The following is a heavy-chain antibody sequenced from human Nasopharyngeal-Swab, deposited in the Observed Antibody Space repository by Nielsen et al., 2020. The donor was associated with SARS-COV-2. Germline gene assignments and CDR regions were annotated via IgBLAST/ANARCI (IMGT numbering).Heavy chain of an antibody. Sequence: LRLSCTVSGGSISSGGYYWSWIRQHPGKGLEWIGYIYYSGSTYYNPSLKSRVTISVDTSKNQFSLKLSSVTAADTAVYYCARGVDYTYWYFDLWGRGTLVTVSS. J-gene: IGHJ2*01. CDR1: GGSISSGGYY. CDR2: IYYSGST. CDR3: ARGVDYTYWYFDL. D-gene: IGHD4-11*01. V-gene: IGHV4-31*03.